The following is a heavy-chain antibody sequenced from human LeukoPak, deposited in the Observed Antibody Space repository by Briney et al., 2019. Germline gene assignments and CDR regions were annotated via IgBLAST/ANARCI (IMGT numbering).Heavy chain of an antibody. J-gene: IGHJ5*02. D-gene: IGHD1-26*01. CDR1: GYTFTSYG. V-gene: IGHV1-18*01. CDR3: ASDVVGATGRGWFDP. Sequence: ASVKVSCKASGYTFTSYGISWVRQAPGQGLEWMGWISAYNGNTNYAQKFQGRVTMTRDTSTSTVYMELSSLRSEDTAVYYCASDVVGATGRGWFDPWGQGTLVTVSS. CDR2: ISAYNGNT.